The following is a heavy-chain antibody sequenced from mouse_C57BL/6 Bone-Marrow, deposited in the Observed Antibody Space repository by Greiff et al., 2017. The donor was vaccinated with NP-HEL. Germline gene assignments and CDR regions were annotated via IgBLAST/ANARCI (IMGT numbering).Heavy chain of an antibody. CDR1: GYTFTSYW. CDR3: ARLYGSSYVEYFDV. V-gene: IGHV1-55*01. J-gene: IGHJ1*03. D-gene: IGHD1-1*01. Sequence: VHLVESGAELVKPGASVKMSCKASGYTFTSYWITWVKQRPGQGLEWIGDIYPGSGSTNYNEKFKSKATLTVDTSSSTAYMQLSSLTSEDSAVYYCARLYGSSYVEYFDVWGTGTTVTVSS. CDR2: IYPGSGST.